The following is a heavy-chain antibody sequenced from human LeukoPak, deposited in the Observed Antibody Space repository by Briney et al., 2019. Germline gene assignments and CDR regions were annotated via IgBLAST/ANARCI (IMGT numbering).Heavy chain of an antibody. J-gene: IGHJ4*02. CDR2: INHSGST. V-gene: IGHV4-34*01. CDR1: GGSFSGYY. D-gene: IGHD2-21*01. Sequence: MPSETLSLTCAVYGGSFSGYYWSWNRQPPGKGLEWIGEINHSGSTNYNPSLKSRVTISVDTSKNQFSLKLSSVTAADTAVYYCARGGYSDYWCQGTLVTVSS. CDR3: ARGGYSDY.